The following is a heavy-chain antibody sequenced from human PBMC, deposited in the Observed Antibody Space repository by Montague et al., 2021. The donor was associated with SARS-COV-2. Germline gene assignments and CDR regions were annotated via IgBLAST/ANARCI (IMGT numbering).Heavy chain of an antibody. V-gene: IGHV4-39*02. CDR1: GGSISSSNYY. D-gene: IGHD5-12*01. CDR2: IYDSGST. CDR3: ARRGRKLLPVATTIGGFDI. J-gene: IGHJ3*02. Sequence: SETLFLTCTVSGGSISSSNYYWDWIRQPPGKGLEWIGSIYDSGSTYYNPSLKSRVTISVDTSKNHFSLKLSSVTAADTAVYYCARRGRKLLPVATTIGGFDIGGQGTMVTVSS.